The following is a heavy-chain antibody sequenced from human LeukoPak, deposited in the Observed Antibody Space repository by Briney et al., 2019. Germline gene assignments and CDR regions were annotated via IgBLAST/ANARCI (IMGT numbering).Heavy chain of an antibody. D-gene: IGHD3-22*01. Sequence: SQTLSLTCTVSPGSLTSSVYYWGWSRPSPGKWLEWIGRISYSGNTYYVSYLKSRVTISVDTSKDHFSLRLSSVTAADTAVYYCARLTHSYYSDTSGYYPYYYMDVWGKGTRVTVSS. CDR1: PGSLTSSVYY. CDR2: ISYSGNT. J-gene: IGHJ6*03. CDR3: ARLTHSYYSDTSGYYPYYYMDV. V-gene: IGHV4-39*02.